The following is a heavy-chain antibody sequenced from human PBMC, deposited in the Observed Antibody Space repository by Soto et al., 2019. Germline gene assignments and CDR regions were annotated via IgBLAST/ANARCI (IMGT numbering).Heavy chain of an antibody. J-gene: IGHJ6*02. V-gene: IGHV1-18*01. CDR1: GYTFIRYG. D-gene: IGHD3-16*01. CDR3: ARGGYYDNVWGKLSHYGLDV. Sequence: QVHLVQSAGEVKKPGASVKVSCKASGYTFIRYGITWVRQAPGQGLEWVGWISPYNDYTNYAQNLQGRVCMTTDTSANTVYMELRGLIPDDTALYYCARGGYYDNVWGKLSHYGLDVWGQGTTVTVSS. CDR2: ISPYNDYT.